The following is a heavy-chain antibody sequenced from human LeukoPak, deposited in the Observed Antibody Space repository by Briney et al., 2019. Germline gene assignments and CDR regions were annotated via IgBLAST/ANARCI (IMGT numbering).Heavy chain of an antibody. Sequence: GASVKVSCKASGYTFTGYYMHWVRQAPGQGLEWMGWINPNSGGINYAQKFQGRVTMTRDTSISTAYMELSRLRSDDTAVYYCATTVTIVRVFDYWGQGTLVTVSS. CDR1: GYTFTGYY. D-gene: IGHD4-17*01. CDR3: ATTVTIVRVFDY. J-gene: IGHJ4*02. V-gene: IGHV1-2*02. CDR2: INPNSGGI.